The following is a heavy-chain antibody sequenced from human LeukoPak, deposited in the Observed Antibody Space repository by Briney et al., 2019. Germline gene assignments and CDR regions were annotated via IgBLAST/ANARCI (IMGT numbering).Heavy chain of an antibody. CDR1: GFTFSSYG. CDR3: AREDGDYPYYFDY. CDR2: IWYDGSNK. Sequence: GGSLRLSCAASGFTFSSYGMHWVRQAPGKGLEGVAVIWYDGSNKYYADSVKGRFTISRDNSKNTLYLQMNSLRAEDTAVYYCAREDGDYPYYFDYWGQGTLVTVSS. V-gene: IGHV3-33*01. J-gene: IGHJ4*02. D-gene: IGHD4-17*01.